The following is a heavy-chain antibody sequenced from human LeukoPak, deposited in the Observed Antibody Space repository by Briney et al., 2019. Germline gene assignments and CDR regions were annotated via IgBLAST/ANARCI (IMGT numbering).Heavy chain of an antibody. D-gene: IGHD4-17*01. J-gene: IGHJ5*02. Sequence: PSETLSLTCTVSGASISSSNYYWSWIRQLPGKGLEWIGSIYYSGSTSYNPSLQSRVTISVDTAKNQFSLKLSSVTAADTAVYYCARATVTMDWFDPWGQGTLVTVSS. CDR2: IYYSGST. CDR1: GASISSSNYY. V-gene: IGHV4-39*01. CDR3: ARATVTMDWFDP.